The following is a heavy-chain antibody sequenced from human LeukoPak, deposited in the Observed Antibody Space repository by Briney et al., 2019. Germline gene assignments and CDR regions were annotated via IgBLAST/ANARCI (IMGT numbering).Heavy chain of an antibody. J-gene: IGHJ3*02. V-gene: IGHV3-48*03. CDR1: GFTFSRYE. D-gene: IGHD6-13*01. CDR3: AKDASSSWRWGAFDI. Sequence: GGSLRLSCAASGFTFSRYEMNWVRQGPGKGLEWVSYISSSGSIIYYADSVKGRFTISRDSSKNTLYLQMNSLRAEDTAVYYCAKDASSSWRWGAFDIWGQGTMVTVSS. CDR2: ISSSGSII.